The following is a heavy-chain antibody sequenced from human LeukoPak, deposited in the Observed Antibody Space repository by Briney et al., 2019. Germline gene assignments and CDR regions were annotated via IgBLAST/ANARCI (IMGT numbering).Heavy chain of an antibody. V-gene: IGHV1-2*02. D-gene: IGHD3-22*01. Sequence: GASVKVSCKASGYTFTVYFMHWVRQAPGQGLEWMGWINPNSGGTNYAQKFQGRVTMTRDTSISTAYMELSRLRSDDTAVYYCARELNYDSSGYHFDYWGQGTLVTVSS. CDR3: ARELNYDSSGYHFDY. CDR2: INPNSGGT. J-gene: IGHJ4*02. CDR1: GYTFTVYF.